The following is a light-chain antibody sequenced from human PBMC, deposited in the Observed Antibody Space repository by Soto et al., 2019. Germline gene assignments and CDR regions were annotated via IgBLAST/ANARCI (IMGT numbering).Light chain of an antibody. CDR2: GNS. CDR3: QSYDSSLSFYV. V-gene: IGLV1-40*01. Sequence: QSVLTQPPSVSGAPGQRVTISCTGSSSNIGAGYDVHWYQQLPGTVPKLLIYGNSNRPSGVPDRFSGSKSGTSASLAITGLQAEDEADYYCQSYDSSLSFYVFGTGTKV. J-gene: IGLJ1*01. CDR1: SSNIGAGYD.